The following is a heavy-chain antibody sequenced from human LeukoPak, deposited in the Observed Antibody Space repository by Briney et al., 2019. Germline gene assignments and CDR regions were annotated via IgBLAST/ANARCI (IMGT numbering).Heavy chain of an antibody. Sequence: SETLSLTCTVAGGSISSFYWGWIRQPPGRGVEWIGHTHSSGSANYNPSLRGRVTISVDASKNQFSLQLNSVTPEDTAVYYCARDQGTIHPRAFDIWGQGTMVTVSS. CDR2: THSSGSA. CDR1: GGSISSFY. J-gene: IGHJ3*02. D-gene: IGHD1-1*01. CDR3: ARDQGTIHPRAFDI. V-gene: IGHV4-59*12.